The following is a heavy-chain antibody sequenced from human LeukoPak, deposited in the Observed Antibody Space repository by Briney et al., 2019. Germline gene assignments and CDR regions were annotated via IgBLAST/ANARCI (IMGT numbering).Heavy chain of an antibody. CDR1: GGSFSGYY. CDR3: ARDYYGVVDY. J-gene: IGHJ4*02. D-gene: IGHD3-3*01. Sequence: PSETLSLTCAVYGGSFSGYYWSWIRQPPGKGLEWIGEINHSGSTNYNPSLKSRVTISVDTSKNQFSLKLSSVTAADTAVYYCARDYYGVVDYWGQGTLVTVSS. V-gene: IGHV4-34*01. CDR2: INHSGST.